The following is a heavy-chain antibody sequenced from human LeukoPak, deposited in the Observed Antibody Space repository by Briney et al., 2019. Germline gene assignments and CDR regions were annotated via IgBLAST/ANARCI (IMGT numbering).Heavy chain of an antibody. V-gene: IGHV4-34*01. D-gene: IGHD2-15*01. CDR2: INHSGST. J-gene: IGHJ4*02. CDR1: GGSFSGYY. Sequence: PSETLSLTCAVYGGSFSGYYWSWIRQPPGKGLEWIGEINHSGSTSYNPSLKSRVTISVDTSKNQFSLKLSSVTAADTAVYYCARAGDIVVVVAGYYFDYWGQGTLVTVSS. CDR3: ARAGDIVVVVAGYYFDY.